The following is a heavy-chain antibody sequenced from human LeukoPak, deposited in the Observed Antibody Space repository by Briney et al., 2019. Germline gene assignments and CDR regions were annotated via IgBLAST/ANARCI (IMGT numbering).Heavy chain of an antibody. V-gene: IGHV3-7*01. J-gene: IGHJ3*02. CDR2: IKQDGSEE. Sequence: PGGSLRLSCAASGFTFSSYWMSWLRQAPGKGLEGVADIKQDGSEEYYVDSVKGRFTISRDNAKNSLYLQMNSLRAEDTAVYYCARVTKQDAFDIWGQGTMVTVSS. CDR1: GFTFSSYW. CDR3: ARVTKQDAFDI. D-gene: IGHD3-3*01.